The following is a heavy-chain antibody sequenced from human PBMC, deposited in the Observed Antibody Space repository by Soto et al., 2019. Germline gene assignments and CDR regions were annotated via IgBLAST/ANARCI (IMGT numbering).Heavy chain of an antibody. Sequence: GGSLRLSCAASGFTVSSNYMSWVRQAPGKGLEWVSVIYSGGSTYYADSVKGRFTISRHNSKNTLYLQMNSLRAEDTAVYYCARDIDVRTTVTTDHAFDIWGQGTMVTVSS. J-gene: IGHJ3*02. V-gene: IGHV3-53*04. CDR3: ARDIDVRTTVTTDHAFDI. CDR2: IYSGGST. CDR1: GFTVSSNY. D-gene: IGHD4-17*01.